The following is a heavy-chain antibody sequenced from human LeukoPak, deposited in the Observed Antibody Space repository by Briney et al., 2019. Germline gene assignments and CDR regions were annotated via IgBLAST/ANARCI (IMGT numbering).Heavy chain of an antibody. Sequence: GGSLRLSCAASGFTFSRYNMNWVRQAPGKGLEWVSYISSSSSTIYYADSVKGRFTISRDNAKNSLYLQMNSLRAEDTAVHYCARLIQLVDYWGQGTLVTVSS. CDR1: GFTFSRYN. V-gene: IGHV3-48*01. CDR2: ISSSSSTI. J-gene: IGHJ4*02. D-gene: IGHD5-18*01. CDR3: ARLIQLVDY.